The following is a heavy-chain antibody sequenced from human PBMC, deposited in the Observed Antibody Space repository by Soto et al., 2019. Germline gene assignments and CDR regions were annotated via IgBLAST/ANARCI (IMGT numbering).Heavy chain of an antibody. J-gene: IGHJ4*02. CDR3: ARYRREAVAGYTLDN. D-gene: IGHD6-13*01. CDR2: VYNSGST. V-gene: IGHV4-59*01. Sequence: KPSETLSLTCTVSGGSISSNYWTWIRQPPGKGLEWIGYVYNSGSTNYNPSLKSRVTISEDTSKSQFSLKVSSMTAADTAVYYCARYRREAVAGYTLDNWGQGILVTVSS. CDR1: GGSISSNY.